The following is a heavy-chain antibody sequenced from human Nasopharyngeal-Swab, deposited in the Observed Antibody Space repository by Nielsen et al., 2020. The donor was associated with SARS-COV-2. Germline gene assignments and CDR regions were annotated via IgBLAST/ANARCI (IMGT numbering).Heavy chain of an antibody. CDR1: GFTFDDYA. Sequence: SLKISCAASGFTFDDYAMHWVRQAPGKGLEWVSGISWNSGSIGYADSVKGRFTISRDNAKNSLYLQMNSLRAEDTALYYCATCGSESSYYGMDVWGQGTTVTVSS. J-gene: IGHJ6*02. CDR2: ISWNSGSI. CDR3: ATCGSESSYYGMDV. D-gene: IGHD3-10*01. V-gene: IGHV3-9*01.